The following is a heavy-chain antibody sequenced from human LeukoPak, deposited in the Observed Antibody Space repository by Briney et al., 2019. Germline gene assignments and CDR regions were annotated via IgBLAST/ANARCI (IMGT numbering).Heavy chain of an antibody. V-gene: IGHV3-23*01. CDR2: ISGSGGST. Sequence: GGSLRLSCAASGFTFSSYGMGWVRQAPGKGLEWVSAISGSGGSTYYADSVKGRFTISRDNSKNTLYLQMNSLRAEDTAVYYCAKGGRYFDWLPFDYWGQGTLVTVSS. J-gene: IGHJ4*02. CDR3: AKGGRYFDWLPFDY. D-gene: IGHD3-9*01. CDR1: GFTFSSYG.